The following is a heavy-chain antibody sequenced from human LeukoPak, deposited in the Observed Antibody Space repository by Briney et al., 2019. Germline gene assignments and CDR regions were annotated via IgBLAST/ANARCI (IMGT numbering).Heavy chain of an antibody. J-gene: IGHJ2*01. CDR3: AKDRTVGASYWYFDL. Sequence: GGSLRLSCVASGVTLSNYAMSWARQAPGKGLEWASGISSSGSGGNTYYADSVKGRFTISRDSSRNTLFLHMSTLRAEDTAIYYCAKDRTVGASYWYFDLWGRGTLVTVSS. D-gene: IGHD1-26*01. CDR2: ISSSGSGGNT. CDR1: GVTLSNYA. V-gene: IGHV3-23*01.